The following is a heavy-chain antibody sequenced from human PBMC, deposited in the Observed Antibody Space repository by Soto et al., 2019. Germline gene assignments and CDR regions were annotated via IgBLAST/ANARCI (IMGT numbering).Heavy chain of an antibody. V-gene: IGHV1-18*01. CDR1: GYTFTSYG. J-gene: IGHJ5*02. Sequence: ASVKVSCKASGYTFTSYGISWVRQAPGQGLEWMGWISAYNGNTNYAQKLQGRVTMTTDTSTSTAYMELRSLRSDDTAVYYCARDYHPLGYCSSTSCYIPGHNWFDPWGQGTLVT. D-gene: IGHD2-2*02. CDR2: ISAYNGNT. CDR3: ARDYHPLGYCSSTSCYIPGHNWFDP.